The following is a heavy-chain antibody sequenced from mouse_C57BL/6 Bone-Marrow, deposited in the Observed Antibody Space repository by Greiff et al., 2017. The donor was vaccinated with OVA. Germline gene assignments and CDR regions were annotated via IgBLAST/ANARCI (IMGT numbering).Heavy chain of an antibody. V-gene: IGHV1-63*01. D-gene: IGHD1-1*01. Sequence: QVQLKESGAELVRPGTSVKMSCKASGYTFTNYWIGWAKQRPGHGLEWIGDIYPGGGYTNYNEKFKGKATLTADKSSSTAYMQFSSLTSEDSAIYYCARITTVFDYWGQGTTLTVSS. CDR1: GYTFTNYW. CDR3: ARITTVFDY. CDR2: IYPGGGYT. J-gene: IGHJ2*01.